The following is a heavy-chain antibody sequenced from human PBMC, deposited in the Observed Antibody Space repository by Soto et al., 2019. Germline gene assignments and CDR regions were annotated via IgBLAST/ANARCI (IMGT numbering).Heavy chain of an antibody. CDR3: ARMFHYYDGGYLDR. CDR1: GGSISGYC. CDR2: MCYNGGT. Sequence: SETLSLTCTVSGGSISGYCCTWIRQPPGKGLEWIGYMCYNGGTNYNPSLKSRVTISVDTSQHQFSLKLTSVTAADTALYYCARMFHYYDGGYLDRWGQGALVTVSS. D-gene: IGHD3-22*01. J-gene: IGHJ4*02. V-gene: IGHV4-59*01.